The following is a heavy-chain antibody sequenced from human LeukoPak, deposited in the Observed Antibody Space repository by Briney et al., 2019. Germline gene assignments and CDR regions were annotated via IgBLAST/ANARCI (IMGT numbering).Heavy chain of an antibody. CDR1: GGSISSYY. CDR3: ASTMGALYYFDY. CDR2: IYYSGST. V-gene: IGHV4-59*01. J-gene: IGHJ4*02. D-gene: IGHD1-26*01. Sequence: SETLSLTCTVSGGSISSYYWSWIRQPPGKGLEWIGYIYYSGSTNYNPSLKSRVTISVDTSKNRFSLKLSSVTAADTAVYYCASTMGALYYFDYWGQGTLVTVSS.